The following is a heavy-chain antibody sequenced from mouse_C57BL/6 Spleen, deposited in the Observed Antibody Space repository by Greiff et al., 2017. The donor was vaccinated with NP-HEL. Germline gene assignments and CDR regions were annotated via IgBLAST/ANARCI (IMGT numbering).Heavy chain of an antibody. Sequence: EVQLVESGGDLVKPGGSLKLSCAASGFTFSSYGMSWVRQTPDKRLEWVATISSGGSYTYYPDSVKGRFTISRDNAKNTLYLQMSSLKSEDTAMYYCARQRDGYFEGFAYWGQGTLVTVSA. CDR1: GFTFSSYG. CDR3: ARQRDGYFEGFAY. V-gene: IGHV5-6*01. CDR2: ISSGGSYT. D-gene: IGHD2-3*01. J-gene: IGHJ3*01.